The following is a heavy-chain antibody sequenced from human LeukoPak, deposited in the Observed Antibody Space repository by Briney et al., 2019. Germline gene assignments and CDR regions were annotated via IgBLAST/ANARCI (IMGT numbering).Heavy chain of an antibody. CDR1: GGSISGNY. Sequence: SETLSLTCTVSGGSISGNYWSWVRQPPGKGLEWIGYVHYSGRTNSSPSLKSRATISVDTSKYQFSLRLTSVTAADTAVYYCARLVVTSDLDWFDLWGQGTLVTVSS. D-gene: IGHD3-22*01. CDR2: VHYSGRT. J-gene: IGHJ5*02. CDR3: ARLVVTSDLDWFDL. V-gene: IGHV4-59*08.